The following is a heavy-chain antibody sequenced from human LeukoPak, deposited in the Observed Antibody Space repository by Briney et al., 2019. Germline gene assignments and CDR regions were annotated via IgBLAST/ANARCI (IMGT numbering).Heavy chain of an antibody. D-gene: IGHD6-6*01. J-gene: IGHJ5*02. CDR1: GYTFTSYY. Sequence: ASVKVSCKASGYTFTSYYMHWVGQAPGQGLEWMGWINPNSGGTNYAQKFQGRVTMTRDTSISTAYMELSRLRSDDTAVYYCAREGSSSFSPFDPWGQGTLVTVSS. CDR2: INPNSGGT. V-gene: IGHV1-2*02. CDR3: AREGSSSFSPFDP.